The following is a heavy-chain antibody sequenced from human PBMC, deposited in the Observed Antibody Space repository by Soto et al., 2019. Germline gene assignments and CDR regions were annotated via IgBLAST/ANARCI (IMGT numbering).Heavy chain of an antibody. V-gene: IGHV4-34*01. D-gene: IGHD3-22*01. CDR1: GGSFSGYY. J-gene: IGHJ6*02. Sequence: SETLSLTCAVYGGSFSGYYWSWIRQPPGKGLEWIGEINHSGSTNYNPSLKSRVTISVDTSKNQFSLKLSSVTAADTAVYYCARDGRMGYDSSGYYPDYYGMDVWGQGTAVTVSS. CDR2: INHSGST. CDR3: ARDGRMGYDSSGYYPDYYGMDV.